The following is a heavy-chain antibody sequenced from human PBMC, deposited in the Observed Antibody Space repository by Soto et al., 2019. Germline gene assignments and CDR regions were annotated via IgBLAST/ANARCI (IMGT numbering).Heavy chain of an antibody. J-gene: IGHJ6*02. V-gene: IGHV1-69*05. CDR3: ARDDVDTAMPYGMDV. CDR1: VGTFSSYA. Sequence: QVQLVQSGAEVKKPGSSVKVSCKASVGTFSSYAISWVRQAPGQGLEWMGGIIPIFGTANYAQKFQGRVTXTXXXSXXTAYMELSSLRSEDTAVYYCARDDVDTAMPYGMDVWGQGTTVTVSS. D-gene: IGHD5-18*01. CDR2: IIPIFGTA.